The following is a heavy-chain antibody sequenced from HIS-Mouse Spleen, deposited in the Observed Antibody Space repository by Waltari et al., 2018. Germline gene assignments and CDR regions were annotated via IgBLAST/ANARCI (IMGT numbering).Heavy chain of an antibody. Sequence: QVQLQQWGAGLLKPSETLSLTCAVYGGSFSGYYWSGIRQPPGKGLEWFGEINHSGSPNYNPSLKSRVTISVDTSKNQFSLKLSSVTAADTAVYYCARTKFGDYWGQGTLVTVSS. J-gene: IGHJ4*02. CDR2: INHSGSP. CDR1: GGSFSGYY. CDR3: ARTKFGDY. D-gene: IGHD3-10*01. V-gene: IGHV4-34*01.